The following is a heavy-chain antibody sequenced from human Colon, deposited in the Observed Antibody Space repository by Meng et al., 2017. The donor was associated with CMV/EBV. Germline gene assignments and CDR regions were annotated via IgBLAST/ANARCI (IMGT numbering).Heavy chain of an antibody. Sequence: QMVQSGAEVKKPWASVKVSCKASGYTFTGYYMHWVRQAPGQGLEWMGWINPNSGGTNYAQKFQGRVTMTRDTSISTAYMELSRLRSDDTAVHYCATVSSGYYLYFQHWGQGTLVTVPQ. CDR3: ATVSSGYYLYFQH. D-gene: IGHD3-22*01. J-gene: IGHJ1*01. V-gene: IGHV1-2*02. CDR2: INPNSGGT. CDR1: GYTFTGYY.